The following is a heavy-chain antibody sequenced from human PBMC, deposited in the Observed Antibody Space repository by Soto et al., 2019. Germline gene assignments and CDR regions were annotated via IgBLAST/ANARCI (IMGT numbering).Heavy chain of an antibody. CDR1: GFTFSSYD. CDR3: PRGAAGFDY. V-gene: IGHV3-13*01. CDR2: IGKVDDT. D-gene: IGHD6-13*01. J-gene: IGHJ4*02. Sequence: EVQLVESGGDLVQPGGSLRLSCAASGFTFSSYDFHWVRQTTGKGLEWVSGIGKVDDTYYAGSVKGRFTISRENAKNSLYLQMNSLRAGDTAVYYCPRGAAGFDYWGQGTLVTVSS.